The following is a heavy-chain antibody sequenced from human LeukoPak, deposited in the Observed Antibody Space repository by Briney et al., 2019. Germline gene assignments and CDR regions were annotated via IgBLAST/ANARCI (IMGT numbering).Heavy chain of an antibody. CDR2: IGHEGSNK. J-gene: IGHJ4*02. CDR1: GFTFSSYA. D-gene: IGHD1-1*01. V-gene: IGHV3-30*02. Sequence: GGSLRLSCAASGFTFSSYAMSWVRQAPGKGLAWVAFIGHEGSNKYYADSVKGRFTISRDDSKSTLYLQMNSLRAEDTAVYYCVKDGHWTFDYWGQGTLVTVSS. CDR3: VKDGHWTFDY.